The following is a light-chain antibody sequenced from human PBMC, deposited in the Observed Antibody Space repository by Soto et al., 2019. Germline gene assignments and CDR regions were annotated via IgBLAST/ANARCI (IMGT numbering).Light chain of an antibody. J-gene: IGKJ2*03. CDR2: GAS. Sequence: ESLLTQSPGSLSLSPGEGATLSCRSSQNVISNYLAWYQKKPGQAPRLLIYGASSRATGIPDRFSGSGSGTDFTLTISRLEPEDFAVYYCQKYDTAQYSFGQGTKLEIK. CDR3: QKYDTAQYS. CDR1: QNVISNY. V-gene: IGKV3-20*01.